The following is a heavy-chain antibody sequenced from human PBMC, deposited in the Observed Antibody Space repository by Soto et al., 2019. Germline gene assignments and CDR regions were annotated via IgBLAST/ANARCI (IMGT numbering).Heavy chain of an antibody. CDR2: IYYSGST. CDR3: ARDQDYGGNRWFDP. CDR1: GGSISSGDYY. Sequence: SETLSLTCTVSGGSISSGDYYWSWIRQPSGKGLEWIGYIYYSGSTYYNPSLKSRVTISVDTSKNQFSLKLSSVTAADTAVYYCARDQDYGGNRWFDPWGQGTLVTVSS. J-gene: IGHJ5*02. V-gene: IGHV4-30-4*01. D-gene: IGHD4-17*01.